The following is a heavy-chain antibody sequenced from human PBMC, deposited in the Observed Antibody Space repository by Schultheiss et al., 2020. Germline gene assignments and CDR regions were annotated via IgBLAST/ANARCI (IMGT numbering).Heavy chain of an antibody. CDR2: IYHSGST. D-gene: IGHD6-13*01. CDR3: AGDDIAAAGAGFDY. V-gene: IGHV4-30-2*05. Sequence: SETLSLTCAVSGGSISSGGYSWSWIRQPPGKGLEWIGYIYHSGSTYYNPSLKSRVTISVDTSKNQFSLKLSSVTAADTAVYYCAGDDIAAAGAGFDYWGQGTLVTVSS. CDR1: GGSISSGGYS. J-gene: IGHJ4*02.